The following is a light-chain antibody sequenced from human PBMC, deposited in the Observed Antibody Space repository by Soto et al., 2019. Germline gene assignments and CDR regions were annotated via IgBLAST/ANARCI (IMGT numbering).Light chain of an antibody. CDR2: KAS. V-gene: IGKV1-5*03. J-gene: IGKJ4*01. Sequence: DIQMTQSPSTLSASVGDRVTITCRASQSISSWLAWYQQKPGKAPKLLIYKASSLESGDPSRFSGSGSGTEFTLTISSLQPDDFATYYCQQYNSYSPVTFGGGTKVEIK. CDR3: QQYNSYSPVT. CDR1: QSISSW.